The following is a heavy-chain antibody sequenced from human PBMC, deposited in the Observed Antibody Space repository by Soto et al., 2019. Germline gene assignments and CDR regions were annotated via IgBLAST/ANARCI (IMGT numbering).Heavy chain of an antibody. Sequence: QVQLVQSGAELKKPGASVKVSCKASGYNFFNYDMNWVRQATGQGPEWIGWVNPNNGDTGYGVRFKGRVTLTTDISTTTAYMELTSLRLDDTAIYYCAKVSRRGSAIDFDYWGQGTLITVSS. V-gene: IGHV1-8*02. J-gene: IGHJ4*02. D-gene: IGHD3-10*01. CDR3: AKVSRRGSAIDFDY. CDR2: VNPNNGDT. CDR1: GYNFFNYD.